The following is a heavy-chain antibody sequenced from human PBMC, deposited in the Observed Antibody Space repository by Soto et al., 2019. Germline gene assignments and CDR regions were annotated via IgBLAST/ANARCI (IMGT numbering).Heavy chain of an antibody. V-gene: IGHV4-59*01. CDR3: WRDSYKFDD. CDR2: IYYSGST. CDR1: GGSIRSYY. D-gene: IGHD1-1*01. Sequence: PSETLSLTCTVSGGSIRSYYWSWIRQPPGKGLEWIGYIYYSGSTDYNPSLESRVTMSVDATKNQISLKLMSVTAADTAAEYCWRDSYKFDDWGQGILVTVSS. J-gene: IGHJ4*02.